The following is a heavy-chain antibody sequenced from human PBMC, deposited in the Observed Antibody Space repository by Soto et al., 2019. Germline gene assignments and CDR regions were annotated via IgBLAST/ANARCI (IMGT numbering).Heavy chain of an antibody. D-gene: IGHD7-27*01. Sequence: QVQLVESGGGLVKPGGSLRLSCAASGFTFSPYYMSWIRQAPGRGLEWISYISGDSVYTDHADSVKGRFTISRDNAKNSLYLQMNSMRAEDTAVYYCATEDWGAFDFWGQGTVVTVSS. CDR1: GFTFSPYY. CDR2: ISGDSVYT. J-gene: IGHJ3*01. CDR3: ATEDWGAFDF. V-gene: IGHV3-11*06.